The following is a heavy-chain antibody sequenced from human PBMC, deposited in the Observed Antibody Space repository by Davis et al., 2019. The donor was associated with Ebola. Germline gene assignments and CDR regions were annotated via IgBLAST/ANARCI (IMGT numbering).Heavy chain of an antibody. CDR2: IDHSGNT. CDR3: ARDNRGANWFDP. CDR1: GGAVTSGGYF. J-gene: IGHJ5*02. D-gene: IGHD1-14*01. V-gene: IGHV4-30-2*01. Sequence: PSETLSLTCAVSGGAVTSGGYFWAWIRQPPGKGLEWIGYIDHSGNTYYKPSLKNRVTISVDRSKNQFSLRLTSVTPADTAVYYCARDNRGANWFDPWGQGTLVTVSS.